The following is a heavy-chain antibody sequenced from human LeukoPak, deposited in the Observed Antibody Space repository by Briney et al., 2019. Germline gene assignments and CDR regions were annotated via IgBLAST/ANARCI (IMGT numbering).Heavy chain of an antibody. CDR3: ARGGDFGVPAPLGIDAFDF. CDR2: IRSKAYAETT. CDR1: GFSFRDYA. J-gene: IGHJ3*01. V-gene: IGHV3-49*04. Sequence: PGGSLRLSCTTSGFSFRDYALSWVRQAPGKGLEWVGFIRSKAYAETTEYAASVKGRFTISKDDSKTIAYLQMNSLKTEDTAVCYCARGGDFGVPAPLGIDAFDFWGQGTMVTVSS. D-gene: IGHD2-2*01.